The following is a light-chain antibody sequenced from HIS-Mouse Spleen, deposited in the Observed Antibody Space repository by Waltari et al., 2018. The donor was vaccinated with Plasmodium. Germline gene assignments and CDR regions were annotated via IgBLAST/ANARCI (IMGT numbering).Light chain of an antibody. CDR2: DVS. Sequence: QSALTQPRSVSGSPGPSVPISCTGTSSDVGVYSFFPWYQQHPGKAPKLMIYDVSKRPSGVPDRFSGSKSGNTASLTISGLQAEDEADYYCCSYAGSYTFVFGTGTKVTVL. J-gene: IGLJ1*01. CDR1: SSDVGVYSF. V-gene: IGLV2-11*01. CDR3: CSYAGSYTFV.